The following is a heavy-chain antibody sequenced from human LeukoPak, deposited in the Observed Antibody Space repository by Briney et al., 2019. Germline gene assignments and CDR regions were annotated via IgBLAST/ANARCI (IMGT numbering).Heavy chain of an antibody. D-gene: IGHD6-13*01. V-gene: IGHV1-69*06. CDR3: ARVGIAAAGYLYYFDY. CDR2: IIPIFGTA. CDR1: GGTFSSYA. Sequence: ASVKVSCKASGGTFSSYAISWVRQAPGQGLEWMGGIIPIFGTANYAQKFQGRVTITADKSTSTAYMELSSLRSEDTAVYYCARVGIAAAGYLYYFDYWGQGTLVTVSS. J-gene: IGHJ4*02.